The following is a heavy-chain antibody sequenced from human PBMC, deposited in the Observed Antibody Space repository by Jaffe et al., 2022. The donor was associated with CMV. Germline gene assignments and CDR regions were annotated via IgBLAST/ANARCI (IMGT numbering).Heavy chain of an antibody. J-gene: IGHJ6*02. CDR2: IWYDGSNK. D-gene: IGHD5-18*01. CDR3: ARDLVVRAQAQLWFRGGYGMDV. V-gene: IGHV3-33*01. CDR1: GFTFSSYG. Sequence: QVQLVESGGGVVQPGRSLRLSCAASGFTFSSYGMHWVRQAPGKGLEWVAVIWYDGSNKYYADSVKGRFTISRDNSKNTLYLQMNSLRAEDTAVYYCARDLVVRAQAQLWFRGGYGMDVWGQGTTVTVSS.